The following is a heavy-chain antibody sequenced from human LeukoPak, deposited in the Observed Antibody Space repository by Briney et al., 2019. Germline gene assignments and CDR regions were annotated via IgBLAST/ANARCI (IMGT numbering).Heavy chain of an antibody. CDR2: INSDGSST. CDR1: EFTFSSYW. CDR3: ASGFTIFGVVNDAFDI. D-gene: IGHD3-3*01. J-gene: IGHJ3*02. Sequence: GGSLRLSCAASEFTFSSYWMHWVRQAPGKGLVWVSRINSDGSSTSYADSVKGRFTISRDNAKNTLYLQMKSLRAEDTAVYYCASGFTIFGVVNDAFDIWGQGTMVTVSS. V-gene: IGHV3-74*01.